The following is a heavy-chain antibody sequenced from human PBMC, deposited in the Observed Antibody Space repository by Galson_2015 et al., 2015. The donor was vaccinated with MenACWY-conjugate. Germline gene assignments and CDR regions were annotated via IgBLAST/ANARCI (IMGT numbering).Heavy chain of an antibody. CDR3: ARRWGLLGPHFDY. V-gene: IGHV2-70*12. CDR1: GFSLSTSGMC. D-gene: IGHD7-27*01. Sequence: PALVKPTQPLTVTCTFSGFSLSTSGMCVSWIRQPPGKALEWLALIDWDGDEYYNTSLKTRLSISKDTSKNQVVLTVANMDPADTATYYCARRWGLLGPHFDYWGQGSLVTVSS. CDR2: IDWDGDE. J-gene: IGHJ4*02.